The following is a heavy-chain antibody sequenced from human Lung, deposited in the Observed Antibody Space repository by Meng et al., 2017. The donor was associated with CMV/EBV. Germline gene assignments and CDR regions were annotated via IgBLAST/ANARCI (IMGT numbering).Heavy chain of an antibody. J-gene: IGHJ4*02. Sequence: ASXXVSXKASGYTFTNYYIHWVRQAPGQGLEWMGRIKPNSGATNYVQKFQGRLTVTRDTSITTAYMELTRLRSDDTAVYYCARAPGLSLAAAASDAYFDKWXQGTXVTVSS. CDR3: ARAPGLSLAAAASDAYFDK. V-gene: IGHV1-2*06. CDR1: GYTFTNYY. D-gene: IGHD6-13*01. CDR2: IKPNSGAT.